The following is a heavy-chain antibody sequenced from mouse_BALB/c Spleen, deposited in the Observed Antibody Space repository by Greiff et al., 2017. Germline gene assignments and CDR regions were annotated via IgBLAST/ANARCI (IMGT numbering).Heavy chain of an antibody. CDR3: ARNPTYDPSWFAY. CDR1: GFSLSRYS. CDR2: IWGGGST. D-gene: IGHD2-3*01. Sequence: VKLMESGPGLVAPSQSLSITCTVSGFSLSRYSVHWVRQPPGKGLEWLGMIWGGGSTDYNSALKSRLSISKDNSKSQVFLKMNSLQTDDTAMYYCARNPTYDPSWFAYWGQGTLVTVSA. J-gene: IGHJ3*01. V-gene: IGHV2-6-4*01.